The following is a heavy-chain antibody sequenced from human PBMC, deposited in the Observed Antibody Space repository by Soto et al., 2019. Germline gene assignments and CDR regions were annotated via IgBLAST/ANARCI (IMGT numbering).Heavy chain of an antibody. J-gene: IGHJ3*02. Sequence: EVLLVESGGGLVKPGGSLRLSCVASGFTFSAAWMSWVRQAPGKGLEWVGLIRGQAAGGTTDYAAPVKGRFTISKDESKDTLYLQMSSLETEDTAVYYCTWLVFDAYNTWGQGTLVTVSS. CDR1: GFTFSAAW. CDR2: IRGQAAGGTT. D-gene: IGHD6-6*01. V-gene: IGHV3-15*01. CDR3: TWLVFDAYNT.